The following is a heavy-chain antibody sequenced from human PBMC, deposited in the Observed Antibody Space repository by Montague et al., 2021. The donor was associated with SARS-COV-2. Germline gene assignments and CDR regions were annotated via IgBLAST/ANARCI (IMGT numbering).Heavy chain of an antibody. D-gene: IGHD1-26*01. CDR2: IGTAGDT. Sequence: SLRLSCAASGFTFSTYDMHWVRQATGKGLEWVSGIGTAGDTYYSGSVKGRFTISREDAKNSLNLQMNSLRAGDTAVYYCAKDQVYSGSYFADWGQGTLVTVSS. CDR1: GFTFSTYD. J-gene: IGHJ4*02. V-gene: IGHV3-13*01. CDR3: AKDQVYSGSYFAD.